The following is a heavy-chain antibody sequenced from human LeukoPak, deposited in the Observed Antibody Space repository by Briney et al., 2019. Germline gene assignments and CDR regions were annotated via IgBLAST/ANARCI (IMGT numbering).Heavy chain of an antibody. CDR2: IYPGDSDT. D-gene: IGHD5-12*01. J-gene: IGHJ5*02. CDR3: ARHRHGGYGGGWFDP. Sequence: GEPLQISCKGSGSRFTSYWIGWVRQMPGKGLEWMGIIYPGDSDTRYSPSFQGQVTISADKSISTAYLQWSSLKASDTAMYYCARHRHGGYGGGWFDPWGQGTLVTVSS. V-gene: IGHV5-51*01. CDR1: GSRFTSYW.